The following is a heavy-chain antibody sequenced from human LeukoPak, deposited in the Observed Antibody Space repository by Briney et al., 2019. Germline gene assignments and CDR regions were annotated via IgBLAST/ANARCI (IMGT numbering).Heavy chain of an antibody. V-gene: IGHV4-39*01. CDR3: TRHGLAYCGGDCSFDH. D-gene: IGHD2-21*02. Sequence: PGGSLRLSCAASGFTFSSYEMNWVRQPPGKGLEWIGSIYYDGSTNYNPSLKSRVTISVDTSKNQFSLKLASVTAADTVMYYCTRHGLAYCGGDCSFDHWGQGTLVTVSS. CDR1: GFTFSSYE. CDR2: IYYDGST. J-gene: IGHJ4*02.